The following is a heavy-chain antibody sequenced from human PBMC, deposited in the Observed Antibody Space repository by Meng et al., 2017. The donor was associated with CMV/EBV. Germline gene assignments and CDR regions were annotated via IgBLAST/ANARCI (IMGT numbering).Heavy chain of an antibody. CDR2: INHSGST. Sequence: SETLSLTCAVYGGSFSGYYWSWIRQPPGKGLVWIGEINHSGSTNYNPSLKSRVTISVDTSKNQFSLKLSSVTAAETAVYYCARRAAAGIGYYYGMDVWGQGTTVTVSS. CDR3: ARRAAAGIGYYYGMDV. V-gene: IGHV4-34*01. CDR1: GGSFSGYY. J-gene: IGHJ6*02. D-gene: IGHD6-13*01.